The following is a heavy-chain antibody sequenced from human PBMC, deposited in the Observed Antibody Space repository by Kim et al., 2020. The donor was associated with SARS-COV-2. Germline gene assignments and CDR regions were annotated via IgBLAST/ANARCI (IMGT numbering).Heavy chain of an antibody. CDR3: ARNRGWFHFDY. CDR2: INQDGSGR. V-gene: IGHV3-7*01. D-gene: IGHD3-10*01. Sequence: GGSLRLSCAASGFTFSSFWMDWVRQAPGKGLEWVGNINQDGSGRYYVDSVRGRFTISRDNSKNSLYLQIYSLRVEDTAVYYCARNRGWFHFDYWGQGNLVTVSS. J-gene: IGHJ4*02. CDR1: GFTFSSFW.